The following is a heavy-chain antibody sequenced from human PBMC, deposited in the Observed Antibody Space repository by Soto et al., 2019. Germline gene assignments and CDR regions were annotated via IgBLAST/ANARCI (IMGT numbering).Heavy chain of an antibody. CDR2: VFYSGRT. D-gene: IGHD6-19*01. V-gene: IGHV4-61*08. J-gene: IGHJ4*02. CDR1: GDYVSSVDYY. CDR3: ARSSYSSLAVTQFHY. Sequence: QVQLQESGPGLGKPSETLSLTCGVSGDYVSSVDYYWSWIRQPPGKGLEWIGCVFYSGRTNYNPSLKSRVTISLDTSKSQFSLKLPSVTAADTAVYYCARSSYSSLAVTQFHYLGQGTLVTVSS.